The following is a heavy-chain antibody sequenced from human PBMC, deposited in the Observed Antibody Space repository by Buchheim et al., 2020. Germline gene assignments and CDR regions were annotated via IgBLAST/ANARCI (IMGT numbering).Heavy chain of an antibody. V-gene: IGHV1-8*01. CDR1: GYTFTSYD. CDR3: ARALSLYCSSTSCYATYYFDY. CDR2: MNPNSGNT. J-gene: IGHJ4*02. Sequence: QVQLVQSGAEVMKPGASVKVSCKASGYTFTSYDINWVRQATGQGLEWMGWMNPNSGNTGYAQKFQGRVTMTRNTSISTAYMELSSLRSEDTAVYYCARALSLYCSSTSCYATYYFDYWGQGTL. D-gene: IGHD2-2*01.